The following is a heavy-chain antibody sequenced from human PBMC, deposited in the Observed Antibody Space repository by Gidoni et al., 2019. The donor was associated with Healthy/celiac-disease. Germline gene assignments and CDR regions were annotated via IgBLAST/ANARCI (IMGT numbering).Heavy chain of an antibody. J-gene: IGHJ4*02. V-gene: IGHV4-39*07. CDR3: ARDQYGDYRIDY. CDR2: IYYSGST. Sequence: QLQLQESGPGLVKPSETLSLTCTVSGGSISSSSYYWGWIRQPPGKGLEWIGSIYYSGSTYYNPSLKSRVTISVDTSKNQFSLKLSSVTAADTAVYYCARDQYGDYRIDYWGQGTLVTVSS. D-gene: IGHD4-17*01. CDR1: GGSISSSSYY.